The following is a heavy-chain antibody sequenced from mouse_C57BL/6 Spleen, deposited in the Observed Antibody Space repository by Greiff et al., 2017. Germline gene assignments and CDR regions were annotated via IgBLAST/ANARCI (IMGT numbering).Heavy chain of an antibody. D-gene: IGHD3-2*02. CDR3: ARDSSGYYAMDY. CDR1: GYTFTSYW. J-gene: IGHJ4*01. CDR2: IHPNSGST. V-gene: IGHV1-64*01. Sequence: QVQLQQPGAELVKPGASVKLSCKASGYTFTSYWMHWVKQRPGQGLEWIGMIHPNSGSTNYNEKFKSKATLTVDKSSSTAYMQLSRLTSEDSAVYYCARDSSGYYAMDYWGQGTSVTVSS.